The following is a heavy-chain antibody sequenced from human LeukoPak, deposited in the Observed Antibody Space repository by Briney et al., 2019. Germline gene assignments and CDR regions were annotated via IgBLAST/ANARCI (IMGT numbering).Heavy chain of an antibody. Sequence: GGSLRLSCAASGLTFSSYEMNWVRQAPGKGLEWISYISSSGDTTYYADSVKGRFTFSRDNAKKSLSLQMSSLRAEDTAVYYCASHSTIWGQGTLVTVSS. D-gene: IGHD5-18*01. CDR2: ISSSGDTT. CDR1: GLTFSSYE. V-gene: IGHV3-48*03. J-gene: IGHJ4*02. CDR3: ASHSTI.